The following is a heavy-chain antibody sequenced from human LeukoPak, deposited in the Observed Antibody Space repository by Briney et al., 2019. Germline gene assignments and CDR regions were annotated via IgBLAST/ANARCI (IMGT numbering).Heavy chain of an antibody. J-gene: IGHJ5*02. CDR3: ARQHFLSAGVFGVVTLLRFDP. V-gene: IGHV4-30-4*08. Sequence: SETLSLTCTVSGGSISSGDYYWSWIRQPPGKGLEWIGYIYYSGSTYYNPSLKSRVTISVDTSKNQFSLKLSSVTAADTAVYYCARQHFLSAGVFGVVTLLRFDPWGQGTLVTVSS. CDR1: GGSISSGDYY. CDR2: IYYSGST. D-gene: IGHD3-3*01.